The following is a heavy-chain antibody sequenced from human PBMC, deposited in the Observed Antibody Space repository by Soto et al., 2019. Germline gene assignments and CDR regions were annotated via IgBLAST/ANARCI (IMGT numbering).Heavy chain of an antibody. CDR1: GGSFSGYY. CDR2: INHSGST. CDR3: ARWYYDILTGYYFFDY. Sequence: PSETLSLTCAVYGGSFSGYYWSWIRQPPGKGLEWIGEINHSGSTNYNPSLKSRVTISVDTSKNQFSLKLSSVTAADTAVYYCARWYYDILTGYYFFDYWGQGTLVTVSS. V-gene: IGHV4-34*01. J-gene: IGHJ4*02. D-gene: IGHD3-9*01.